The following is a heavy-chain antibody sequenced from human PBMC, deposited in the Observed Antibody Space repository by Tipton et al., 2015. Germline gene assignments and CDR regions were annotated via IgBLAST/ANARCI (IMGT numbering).Heavy chain of an antibody. J-gene: IGHJ4*02. D-gene: IGHD3-3*01. CDR1: GFTFSDYA. CDR2: ISYSGTT. V-gene: IGHV4-59*01. CDR3: ARGSAILGVVNPTCDY. Sequence: LRLSCAASGFTFSDYAMTWVRQAPGKGLEWIGYISYSGTTNYNPSLNNRVTISADTSRNQFSLRLTSVTTADTAVYYCARGSAILGVVNPTCDYWGQGTLVTVSS.